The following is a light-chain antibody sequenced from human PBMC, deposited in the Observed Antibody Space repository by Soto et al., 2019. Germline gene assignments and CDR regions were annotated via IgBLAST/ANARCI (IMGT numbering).Light chain of an antibody. CDR1: SSNIGSNY. CDR2: RNN. Sequence: VLTQPPSASGTPGQRVTISCSGSSSNIGSNYVYWYRQLPGTAPKLLIYRNNQRPSGVPDRFSGSKSGTSASLAISGLRSEDEADYYCAAWDDSLSGPVFGTGTKLTVL. J-gene: IGLJ1*01. V-gene: IGLV1-47*01. CDR3: AAWDDSLSGPV.